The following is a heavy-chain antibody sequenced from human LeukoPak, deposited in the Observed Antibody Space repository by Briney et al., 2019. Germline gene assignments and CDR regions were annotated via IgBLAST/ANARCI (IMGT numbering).Heavy chain of an antibody. CDR3: ARDTGSGWSAEYFQH. Sequence: GGSLRLSCAASGFTVSSNYMSWVRQAPGKGLEWVSVIYSGGSTYYADSVKGRFTISRDNSKSTLYLQMNSLRAEDTAVYYCARDTGSGWSAEYFQHWGQGTLVTVSS. J-gene: IGHJ1*01. V-gene: IGHV3-66*01. CDR1: GFTVSSNY. CDR2: IYSGGST. D-gene: IGHD6-19*01.